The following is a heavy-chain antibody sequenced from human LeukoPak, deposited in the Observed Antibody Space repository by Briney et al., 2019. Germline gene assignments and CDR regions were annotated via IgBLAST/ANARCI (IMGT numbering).Heavy chain of an antibody. J-gene: IGHJ3*02. D-gene: IGHD3-22*01. CDR2: IYYSGST. Sequence: SETLSLTCTVSGGSISSSNFYWGWIRQPPRKGLEWIGSIYYSGSTYYNPSLKSRVTISVDTSKNQFSLKLSSVTAADTAVYYCARDLDYYDSSGYPTGGSKNDIWGQGTMVTVSS. CDR3: ARDLDYYDSSGYPTGGSKNDI. V-gene: IGHV4-39*07. CDR1: GGSISSSNFY.